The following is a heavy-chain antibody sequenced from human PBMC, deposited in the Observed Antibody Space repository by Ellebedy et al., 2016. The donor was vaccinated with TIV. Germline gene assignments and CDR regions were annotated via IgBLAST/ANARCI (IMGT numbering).Heavy chain of an antibody. CDR1: GFRVSDTY. CDR2: IYSGGDT. V-gene: IGHV3-66*01. J-gene: IGHJ4*02. D-gene: IGHD2/OR15-2a*01. Sequence: GESLKISCAASGFRVSDTYVSWVRQAPGKGLEWVSVIYSGGDTYYADSVKGRFTLSRDSSKNTLHLDMNSLKPEDTAVFYCVRDHEGFHWGQGTPVRVSS. CDR3: VRDHEGFH.